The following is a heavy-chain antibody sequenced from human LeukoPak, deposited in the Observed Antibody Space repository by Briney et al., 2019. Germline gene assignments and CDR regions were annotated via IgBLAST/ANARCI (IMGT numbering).Heavy chain of an antibody. Sequence: ASVKVSCKASGYTFTGYYMHWVRQAPGQGLEWMGWINPNSGGTNYAQKFQGRVTMTRDTSISTACMELSRLSSDDTAVYYCAREDYGFYYFDYWGQGTLVTVSS. CDR1: GYTFTGYY. D-gene: IGHD4-17*01. CDR3: AREDYGFYYFDY. V-gene: IGHV1-2*02. CDR2: INPNSGGT. J-gene: IGHJ4*02.